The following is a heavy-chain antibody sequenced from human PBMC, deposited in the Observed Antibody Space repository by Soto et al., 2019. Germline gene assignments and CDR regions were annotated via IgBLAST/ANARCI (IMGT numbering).Heavy chain of an antibody. Sequence: ASVKVSCKASGYTFTGYYMHWVRQAPGQGLEWMGWINPNSGGTNHAQKFQGWVTMTRDTSISTAYMELSRLRSDDTAVYYCVLWIAAAGMDVWGQGTTVTVSS. J-gene: IGHJ6*02. CDR1: GYTFTGYY. CDR2: INPNSGGT. D-gene: IGHD6-13*01. CDR3: VLWIAAAGMDV. V-gene: IGHV1-2*04.